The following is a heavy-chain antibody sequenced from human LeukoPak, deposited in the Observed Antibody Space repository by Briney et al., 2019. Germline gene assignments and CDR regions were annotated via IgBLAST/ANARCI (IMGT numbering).Heavy chain of an antibody. D-gene: IGHD2-2*01. CDR3: ARDRRCSSTSCYEVRVFDY. Sequence: PSETLSLTCTVSGGSISSGGYYCSWIRQHPGKGLEWIGYIYYSGSTYYNPSLKSRVTISVDTSKNQFSLKLSSVTAADTAVYYCARDRRCSSTSCYEVRVFDYWGQGTLVTVSS. J-gene: IGHJ4*02. CDR2: IYYSGST. CDR1: GGSISSGGYY. V-gene: IGHV4-31*03.